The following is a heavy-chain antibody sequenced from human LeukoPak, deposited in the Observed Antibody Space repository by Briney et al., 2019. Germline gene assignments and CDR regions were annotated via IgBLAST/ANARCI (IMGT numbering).Heavy chain of an antibody. Sequence: SETLSLTCTVSGGSISSSSYYWGWIRQPPGKGLEWIGSIYYSGSTYYNPSLKSRVTISVDTSKNQFSLKLSSVTAADTAVYYCARVRFLEWLSTKYFDYWGQGTLVTVSS. CDR1: GGSISSSSYY. D-gene: IGHD3-3*01. CDR3: ARVRFLEWLSTKYFDY. J-gene: IGHJ4*02. CDR2: IYYSGST. V-gene: IGHV4-39*07.